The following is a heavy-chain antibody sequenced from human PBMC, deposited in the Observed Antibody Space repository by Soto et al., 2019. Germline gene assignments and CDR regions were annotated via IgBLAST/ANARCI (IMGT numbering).Heavy chain of an antibody. D-gene: IGHD6-13*01. CDR3: AANPSAGSPIAAAGIYN. J-gene: IGHJ4*02. CDR1: GGSISSYY. Sequence: SETLSLTCTVSGGSISSYYWSWIRQPPGKGLEWTGYIYYSGSTNYNPSLKSRVTISVDTSKNQFSLKLSSVTAADTAVYYCAANPSAGSPIAAAGIYNWGQGTLVTVPS. V-gene: IGHV4-59*01. CDR2: IYYSGST.